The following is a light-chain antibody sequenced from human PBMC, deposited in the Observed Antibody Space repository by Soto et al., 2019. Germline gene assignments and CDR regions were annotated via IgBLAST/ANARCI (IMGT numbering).Light chain of an antibody. CDR1: QSVSSSY. Sequence: EIVFPQTPGPRSFSPGEISTLACMSSQSVSSSYLAWYQQKPGQAPRLLIYGASSRATGIPDRFSGSGSGRDFSLTINRLEPEDSAVYYCQQYGTAPPITVGQGGRLEI. J-gene: IGKJ5*01. CDR2: GAS. CDR3: QQYGTAPPIT. V-gene: IGKV3-20*01.